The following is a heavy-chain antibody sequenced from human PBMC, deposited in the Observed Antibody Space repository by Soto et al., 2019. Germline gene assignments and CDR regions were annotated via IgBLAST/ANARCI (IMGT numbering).Heavy chain of an antibody. CDR2: IWYDGSNK. CDR1: GFAFSSYG. Sequence: GGSLRLSCAASGFAFSSYGMHWVRQAPGKGLEWVAVIWYDGSNKYYADSVKGRFTISRDNSKNTLYLQMNSLRAEDTAVYYCAREGRTGTEAFDYWGQGTLVTVSS. V-gene: IGHV3-33*01. D-gene: IGHD1-1*01. J-gene: IGHJ4*02. CDR3: AREGRTGTEAFDY.